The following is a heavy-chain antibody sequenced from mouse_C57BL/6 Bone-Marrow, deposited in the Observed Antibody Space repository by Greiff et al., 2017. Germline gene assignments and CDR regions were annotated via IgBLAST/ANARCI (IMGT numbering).Heavy chain of an antibody. CDR1: GYTFTSYW. Sequence: VQLQQPGAELVMPGASVKLSCKASGYTFTSYWMHWVKQRPGQGLEWIGEIDPSDSYTNYNQKFKGKSTLTVDKSSSTAYMQLSSLTSEDSAVYYCARGLLRRAMDYWGQGTSVTGSA. V-gene: IGHV1-69*01. J-gene: IGHJ4*01. D-gene: IGHD2-3*01. CDR2: IDPSDSYT. CDR3: ARGLLRRAMDY.